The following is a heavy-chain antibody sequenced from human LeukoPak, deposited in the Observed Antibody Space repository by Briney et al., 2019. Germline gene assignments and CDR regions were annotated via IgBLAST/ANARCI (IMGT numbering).Heavy chain of an antibody. D-gene: IGHD3-3*01. CDR1: GFTFSSYA. CDR2: ISYDGSNK. J-gene: IGHJ3*02. CDR3: AKVHRFTIFGVVINDAFDI. Sequence: GGSLRLSCAASGFTFSSYAMHWVRQAPGKGLEWVAVISYDGSNKYYADSVKGRFTISRDNSKNTLYLQMNSLRAEDTAVYYCAKVHRFTIFGVVINDAFDIWGQGTMVTVSS. V-gene: IGHV3-30-3*01.